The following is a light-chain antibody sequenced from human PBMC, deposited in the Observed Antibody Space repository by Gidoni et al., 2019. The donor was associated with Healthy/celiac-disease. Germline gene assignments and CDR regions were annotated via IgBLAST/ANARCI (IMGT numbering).Light chain of an antibody. J-gene: IGKJ1*01. CDR3: QQYNNWPPWT. CDR2: GAS. V-gene: IGKV3-15*01. CDR1: QSVSSN. Sequence: EIVMTQSPATLSVSPGARATLSCRARQSVSSNLAWYQQKPGQSPRLLIDGASTRATGIPARFSGSGCGTEFTLTISSLQSEDFAVYYCQQYNNWPPWTFGQGTKVEIK.